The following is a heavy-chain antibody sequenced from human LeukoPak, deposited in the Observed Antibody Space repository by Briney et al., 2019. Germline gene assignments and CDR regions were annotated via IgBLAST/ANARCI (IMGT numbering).Heavy chain of an antibody. CDR1: GFTFSSYA. Sequence: PGGSLRLSCAASGFTFSSYAMHWVRQAPGKGLEWVAVISYDGSNKYYADSVKGRFTISRDNSKNTLYLQMNSLRAEDTAVYYCARDHYYGSGSYYNHFYFDYWGQGTLVTVSS. CDR2: ISYDGSNK. V-gene: IGHV3-30-3*01. CDR3: ARDHYYGSGSYYNHFYFDY. D-gene: IGHD3-10*01. J-gene: IGHJ4*02.